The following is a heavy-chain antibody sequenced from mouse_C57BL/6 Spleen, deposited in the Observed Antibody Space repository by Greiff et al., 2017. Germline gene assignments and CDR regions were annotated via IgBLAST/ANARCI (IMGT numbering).Heavy chain of an antibody. V-gene: IGHV1-76*01. D-gene: IGHD1-1*01. Sequence: VQLVESGAELVRPGASVKLSCKASGYTFTDYYINWVKQRPGQGLEWIARIYPGSGNTYYNEKVKGKATLTAETSSSTAYMQHSSLTSEDSAVYFCARGGSSYLYFDYWGQGTTLTVSS. CDR2: IYPGSGNT. CDR3: ARGGSSYLYFDY. J-gene: IGHJ2*01. CDR1: GYTFTDYY.